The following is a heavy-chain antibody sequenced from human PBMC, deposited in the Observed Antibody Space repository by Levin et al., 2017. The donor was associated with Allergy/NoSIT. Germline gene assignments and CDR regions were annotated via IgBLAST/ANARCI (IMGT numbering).Heavy chain of an antibody. Sequence: SETLSLTCTVSGGSISSESYYWAWVRQPPGKGLEWLGSMYYDGSAYYNPSLKTRLSISVDTSKNHFSLTVNSVTAADTAVYYCAGEPNSPYYYHDGLDVWGQGATVTVSS. CDR2: MYYDGSA. J-gene: IGHJ6*02. D-gene: IGHD2/OR15-2a*01. V-gene: IGHV4-39*07. CDR1: GGSISSESYY. CDR3: AGEPNSPYYYHDGLDV.